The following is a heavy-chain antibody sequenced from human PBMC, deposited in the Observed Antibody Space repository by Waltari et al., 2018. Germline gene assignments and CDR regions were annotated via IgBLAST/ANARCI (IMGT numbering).Heavy chain of an antibody. Sequence: EVQLVESGGGLIQPGGSLRLSCAASGFIVSSNYMSWVRQAPGRGLGWVSLIASGGSTYYADSVKGRFTISRDNSKNTLYLQMDSLSVEDTAVYYCARWQQWPVRAFDYWGQGTLVTVSS. CDR3: ARWQQWPVRAFDY. CDR2: IASGGST. D-gene: IGHD6-19*01. J-gene: IGHJ4*02. V-gene: IGHV3-53*01. CDR1: GFIVSSNY.